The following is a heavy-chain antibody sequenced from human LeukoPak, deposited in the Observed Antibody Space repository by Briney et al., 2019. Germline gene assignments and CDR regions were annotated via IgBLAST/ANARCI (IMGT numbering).Heavy chain of an antibody. CDR1: GYTFTGYY. V-gene: IGHV1-2*02. D-gene: IGHD5-12*01. J-gene: IGHJ4*02. Sequence: GASVTVSCKASGYTFTGYYMHWVRQAPGQGLEWMGWINPNSGGTNYAQKFQGRVTMTRDTSISTAYMELSRLRADDTAVYYCARESPQPGMRYSGYDLVDYWGQGTLVTVSS. CDR3: ARESPQPGMRYSGYDLVDY. CDR2: INPNSGGT.